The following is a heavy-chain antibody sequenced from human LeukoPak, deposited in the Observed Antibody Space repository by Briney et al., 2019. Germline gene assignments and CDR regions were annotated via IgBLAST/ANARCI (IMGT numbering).Heavy chain of an antibody. CDR1: GFTFGSYG. Sequence: GGSLRPSCAASGFTFGSYGMHWVRQAPGKGLEWVALIRYDGGDQYYADSVKGRFTISRDNSKNTLFLQMNSLRVKDTAVYYCAGDSIVGASPRKDYWGQGTLVTVSS. V-gene: IGHV3-30*02. D-gene: IGHD1-26*01. CDR2: IRYDGGDQ. J-gene: IGHJ4*02. CDR3: AGDSIVGASPRKDY.